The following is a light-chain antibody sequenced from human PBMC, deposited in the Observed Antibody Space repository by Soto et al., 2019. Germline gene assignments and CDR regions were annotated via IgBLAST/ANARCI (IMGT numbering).Light chain of an antibody. J-gene: IGKJ5*01. V-gene: IGKV3-11*01. CDR2: DAS. CDR1: QSVSSY. CDR3: QQRSNWPIT. Sequence: EIVLTQSPATLSLSPGERATLSCRASQSVSSYLAWYQQKPGQAPRLLIYDASNRATGIPARFSGSGSGTDFTLTISSLEPEDFAVYYCQQRSNWPITFGNWTRLEIK.